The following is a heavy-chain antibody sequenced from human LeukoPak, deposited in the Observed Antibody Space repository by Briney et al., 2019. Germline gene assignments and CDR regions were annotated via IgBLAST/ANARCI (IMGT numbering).Heavy chain of an antibody. CDR3: ARDQYYYDSSGYLFDY. CDR1: GGSISTSNYY. V-gene: IGHV4-39*07. J-gene: IGHJ4*02. D-gene: IGHD3-22*01. Sequence: SETLSLTCTVSGGSISTSNYYWGWIRQPPGKGLEWIGNIFYSGSTYYSPSLKSRVTISLDTSRNQFSLKLNSVTAADTAVYYCARDQYYYDSSGYLFDYWGQGTLVTVSS. CDR2: IFYSGST.